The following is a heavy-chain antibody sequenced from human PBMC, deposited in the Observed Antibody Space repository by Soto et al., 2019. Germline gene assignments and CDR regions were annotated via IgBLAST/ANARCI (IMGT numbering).Heavy chain of an antibody. J-gene: IGHJ5*02. CDR2: VYYNGFT. CDR3: ARMGDFWSGPGELDP. Sequence: PSETLSLTCTVSGGSISSSNYYWAWIRQSAGKGLEWIGSVYYNGFTYYNPSLKSRVTISVDTSKNQFSLKLTSVTAADTAVYYCARMGDFWSGPGELDPWGQGTLVTVSS. CDR1: GGSISSSNYY. V-gene: IGHV4-39*01. D-gene: IGHD3-3*01.